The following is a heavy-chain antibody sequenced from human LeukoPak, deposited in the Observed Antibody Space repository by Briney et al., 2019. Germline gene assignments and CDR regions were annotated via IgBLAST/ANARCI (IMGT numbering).Heavy chain of an antibody. CDR2: IYSGGTT. D-gene: IGHD4-23*01. CDR1: GFTVSSNH. Sequence: GGSLRLSCAASGFTVSSNHMSWVRQAPGKGLKWVSIIYSGGTTYYADSVKGRFTISRDNSKNSLYLQINSLRAEDTAAYYCARDADYGGSPDAFDVWGRGTIVTVSS. J-gene: IGHJ3*01. CDR3: ARDADYGGSPDAFDV. V-gene: IGHV3-53*01.